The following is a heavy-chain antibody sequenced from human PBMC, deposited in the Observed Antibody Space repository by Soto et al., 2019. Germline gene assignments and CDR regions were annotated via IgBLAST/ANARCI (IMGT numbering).Heavy chain of an antibody. J-gene: IGHJ3*02. Sequence: PTLVNPTQTLTLTCTFSGFSLRPRAVGVGWIRQPPGKALEWLALIYWNDDKRYSPSLKNRLTITKDTSKNHVVLTMTNMDPVDTATYYCAHIHELGSFDIWGQGTKVTVSS. CDR3: AHIHELGSFDI. D-gene: IGHD1-26*01. CDR2: IYWNDDK. CDR1: GFSLRPRAVG. V-gene: IGHV2-5*01.